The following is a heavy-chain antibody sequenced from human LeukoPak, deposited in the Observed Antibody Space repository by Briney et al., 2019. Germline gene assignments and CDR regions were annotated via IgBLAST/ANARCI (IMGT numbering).Heavy chain of an antibody. CDR3: ARGGTIFGVVTRRGWYFDL. Sequence: SETLSLTCAVYGGSFSGYYWSWIRQPPGKGLEWIGEINHSGSTNYNPSLKSRVTISVDTSKNQFSLKLSSVTAADTAVYYRARGGTIFGVVTRRGWYFDLWGRGTLVTVSS. D-gene: IGHD3-3*01. CDR1: GGSFSGYY. CDR2: INHSGST. J-gene: IGHJ2*01. V-gene: IGHV4-34*01.